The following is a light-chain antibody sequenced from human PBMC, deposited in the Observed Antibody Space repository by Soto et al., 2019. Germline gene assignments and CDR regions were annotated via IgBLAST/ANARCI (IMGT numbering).Light chain of an antibody. CDR3: QQRSLWPLT. Sequence: ESVLTQSPSTLTLSPGERATLSCRATQSASNHLAWYQHRPGQAPRLLIYDASNRATDIPARFSGSGSGTDFTLTISSLEPEDSAVYYCQQRSLWPLTFGGGTKVDIK. CDR1: QSASNH. CDR2: DAS. J-gene: IGKJ4*01. V-gene: IGKV3-11*01.